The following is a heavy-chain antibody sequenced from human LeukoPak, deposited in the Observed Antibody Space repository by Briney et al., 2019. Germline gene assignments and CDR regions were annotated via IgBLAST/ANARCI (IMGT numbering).Heavy chain of an antibody. J-gene: IGHJ4*02. CDR2: ISGGGENT. D-gene: IGHD3-9*01. Sequence: PGGSLRLSCAASGFTFSGYAMTWVRQAPGKKLEWVSTISGGGENTHYADSVKGRFTISRDNSKNTLYLQMNSLRAEDTAVYYCAKSDVPYYDILTLGYWGQGTLVTVSS. CDR1: GFTFSGYA. CDR3: AKSDVPYYDILTLGY. V-gene: IGHV3-23*01.